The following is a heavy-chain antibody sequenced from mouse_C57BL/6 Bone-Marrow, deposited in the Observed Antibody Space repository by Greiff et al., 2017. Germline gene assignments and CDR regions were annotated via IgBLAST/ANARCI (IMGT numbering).Heavy chain of an antibody. V-gene: IGHV1-62-2*01. CDR2: FYPGSGSI. D-gene: IGHD2-1*01. CDR1: GYTFTEYT. Sequence: VQLQQSGAELVKPGASVKLSCTASGYTFTEYTIHWVKQRSGQGLEWIGWFYPGSGSIKYNEKFKDKATLTADKSSSTAYMELSSMTSEDSAVYFCARHEGEIYYGNGWFAYWGRGTRVTVSA. CDR3: ARHEGEIYYGNGWFAY. J-gene: IGHJ3*01.